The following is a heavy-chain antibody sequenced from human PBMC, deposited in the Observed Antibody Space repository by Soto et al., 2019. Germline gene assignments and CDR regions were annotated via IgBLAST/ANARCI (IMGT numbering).Heavy chain of an antibody. D-gene: IGHD1-26*01. CDR3: AKNQGVELVPLATVDWFDP. CDR1: GFIFDNFG. V-gene: IGHV3-23*01. J-gene: IGHJ5*02. CDR2: MSGSGFKK. Sequence: GGSLRFSCAASGFIFDNFGMSLVRQAPGKGLEWISSMSGSGFKKYYAASVTGRFTISSDNSKSTVYLELNNLSAEATAVYHCAKNQGVELVPLATVDWFDPWGQGSVVTV.